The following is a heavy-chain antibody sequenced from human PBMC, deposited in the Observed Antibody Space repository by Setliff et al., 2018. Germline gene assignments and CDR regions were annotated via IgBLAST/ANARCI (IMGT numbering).Heavy chain of an antibody. D-gene: IGHD6-13*01. V-gene: IGHV4-59*12. J-gene: IGHJ4*02. CDR2: IYYSGST. CDR1: GGSISSYY. Sequence: SETLSLTCTVSGGSISSYYWSWIRQPPGKGLEWIGYIYYSGSTNYNPSLKSRVTISVDTSKNQFSLKLSSVTAADTAVHYCAREGVVRSSWYFDYWGQGTLVTVSS. CDR3: AREGVVRSSWYFDY.